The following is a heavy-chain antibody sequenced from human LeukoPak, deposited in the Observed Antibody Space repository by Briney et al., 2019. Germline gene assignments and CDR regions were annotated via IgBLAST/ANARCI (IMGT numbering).Heavy chain of an antibody. CDR3: ARINWNSDP. D-gene: IGHD1-7*01. Sequence: KTSETLSLTCTVSGGSISSGGYYWSWIRQPPGKGLEWIGEINHSGSTNYNPSLKSRVTISVDTSKNQFSLKLSSVTAADTAVYYCARINWNSDPCGQGTLVTVSS. CDR2: INHSGST. V-gene: IGHV4-39*07. J-gene: IGHJ5*02. CDR1: GGSISSGGYY.